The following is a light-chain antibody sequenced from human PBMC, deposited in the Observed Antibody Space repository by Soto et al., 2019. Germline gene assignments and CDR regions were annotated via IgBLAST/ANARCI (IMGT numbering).Light chain of an antibody. CDR1: QHVSSN. CDR3: QQYNTCPYP. Sequence: EIVMTQSPATLSVSPGGSATLSCRASQHVSSNFAWYRQKPGQAPTLLIYRASTRATGIPARFSGSGSGTESTLTFAALKSEFFAFFSLQQYNTCPYPLAQGT. J-gene: IGKJ2*01. CDR2: RAS. V-gene: IGKV3-15*01.